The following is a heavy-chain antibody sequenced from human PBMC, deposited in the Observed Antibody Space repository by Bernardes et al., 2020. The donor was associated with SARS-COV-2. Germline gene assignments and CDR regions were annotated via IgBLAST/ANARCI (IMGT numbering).Heavy chain of an antibody. CDR2: IYYSGST. D-gene: IGHD3-22*01. V-gene: IGHV4-31*03. J-gene: IGHJ4*02. CDR1: GGSISSGGYY. CDR3: ARLYDSSGYYYDYFDY. Sequence: SETLSLTCTVSGGSISSGGYYWSWIRQHPGKGLEWIGYIYYSGSTYYNPSPKSRVTISVDTSKNQFSLKLSSVTAADTAVYYCARLYDSSGYYYDYFDYWGQGTLVTVSS.